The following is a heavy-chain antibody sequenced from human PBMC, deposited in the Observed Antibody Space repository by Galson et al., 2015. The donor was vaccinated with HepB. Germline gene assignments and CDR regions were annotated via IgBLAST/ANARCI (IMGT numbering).Heavy chain of an antibody. CDR1: GFTFSSYG. CDR2: IWYDGSNK. J-gene: IGHJ2*01. V-gene: IGHV3-33*01. D-gene: IGHD3-10*01. Sequence: SLRLSCAASGFTFSSYGMHWVRQAPGKGLEWVAVIWYDGSNKYYADSVKGRFTISRDNSKNTLYLQMNSLRAEDTAVYYCARRSVRGVSNPWYFDLWGRGTLVTVSS. CDR3: ARRSVRGVSNPWYFDL.